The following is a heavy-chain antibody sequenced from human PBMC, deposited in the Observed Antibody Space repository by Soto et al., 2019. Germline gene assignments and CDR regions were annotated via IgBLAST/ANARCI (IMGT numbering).Heavy chain of an antibody. J-gene: IGHJ6*02. V-gene: IGHV3-7*05. CDR2: IKQDGSEK. CDR1: GFTFSGYW. CDR3: AREAV. Sequence: EVQLVESGGGLVQPGGSLRLSCAASGFTFSGYWMSWVRQAPGKGLEWVTNIKQDGSEKFYVDSVKGRFTISRDNAKNSLYLQMNRLRAEDTAVYYCAREAVWGQGTTVTVSS.